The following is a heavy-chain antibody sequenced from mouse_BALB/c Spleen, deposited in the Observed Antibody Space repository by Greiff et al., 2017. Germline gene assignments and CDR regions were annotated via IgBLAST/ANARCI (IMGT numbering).Heavy chain of an antibody. CDR2: ISYSGST. J-gene: IGHJ3*01. CDR3: ARFYDGYQAWFAY. Sequence: EVKLMESGPSLVKPSQTLSLTCSVTGDSITSGYWNWIRKFPGNKLEYMGYISYSGSTYYNPSLKSRISITRDTSKNQYYLQLNSVTTEDTATYYCARFYDGYQAWFAYWGQGTLVTVSA. D-gene: IGHD2-3*01. CDR1: GDSITSGY. V-gene: IGHV3-8*02.